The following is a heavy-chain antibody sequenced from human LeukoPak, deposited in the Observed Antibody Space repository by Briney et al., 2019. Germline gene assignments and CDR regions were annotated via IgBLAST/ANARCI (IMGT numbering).Heavy chain of an antibody. CDR3: PTEFEHSSSGARY. V-gene: IGHV3-21*01. CDR1: GFAFSRYS. D-gene: IGHD6-6*01. J-gene: IGHJ4*02. CDR2: MSVSSGLI. Sequence: KPGGSLRLSCAATGFAFSRYSMNWVRQAPGKGLEWVSSMSVSSGLIYYADSVKGRFTVSRDNAKNSLYLQMNSLRAEDTAVYYCPTEFEHSSSGARYWGRGTLVSVSS.